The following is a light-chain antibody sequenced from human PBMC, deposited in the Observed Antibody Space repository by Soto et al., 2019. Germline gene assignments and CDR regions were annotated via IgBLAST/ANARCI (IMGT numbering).Light chain of an antibody. J-gene: IGLJ1*01. Sequence: QSVLTQPPSASGTPGQRVTISCSGSSSNIGSNYVYWYQQLPGTAPKLLIYRNNQRPSGVPDRFSGSKSGTSASLAISGLRSEDEADYNCAAWDDSRSGRVFGTGTKVTVL. CDR2: RNN. CDR3: AAWDDSRSGRV. V-gene: IGLV1-47*01. CDR1: SSNIGSNY.